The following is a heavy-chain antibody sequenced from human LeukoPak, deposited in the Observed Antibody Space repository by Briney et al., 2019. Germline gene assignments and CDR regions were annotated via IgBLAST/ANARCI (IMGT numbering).Heavy chain of an antibody. CDR1: GGSFSGYY. J-gene: IGHJ6*03. CDR2: INHSGST. V-gene: IGHV4-34*01. CDR3: ARKYYYYYMDV. Sequence: PSETLSLTCAVYGGSFSGYYWSWIRQPPGKGLEGIGEINHSGSTNYNPSLKSRVTISVDTSKNQFSLRLSSVAAADTAVYYCARKYYYYYMDVWGKGTTVTVSS.